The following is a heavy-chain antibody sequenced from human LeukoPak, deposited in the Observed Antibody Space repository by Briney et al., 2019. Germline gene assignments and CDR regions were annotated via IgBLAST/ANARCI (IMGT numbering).Heavy chain of an antibody. D-gene: IGHD3/OR15-3a*01. V-gene: IGHV3-30*18. CDR1: GFTFNSYG. CDR2: ISYDGSNK. J-gene: IGHJ4*02. CDR3: AKDYGYVLGGPLDY. Sequence: PGGSLRLSCAASGFTFNSYGMHWVSQAPGQGLEWVAVISYDGSNKYYADSVKGRFTISRDNSKNTLYLQMNSLRAEDTAVYYCAKDYGYVLGGPLDYWGQGNLVTVSS.